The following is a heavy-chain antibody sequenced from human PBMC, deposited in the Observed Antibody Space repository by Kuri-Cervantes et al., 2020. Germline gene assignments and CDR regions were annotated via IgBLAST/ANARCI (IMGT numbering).Heavy chain of an antibody. Sequence: GGSLRLSCAASGFTFSGYWMSWVRQAPGKGLEWVANIKQDGSEKYYVDSVKGRFTISRDNAKTSLYLQMNSLRGEDTAFYYCAKGYQRETRPPYFFDYWGQGTLVTVSS. V-gene: IGHV3-7*05. CDR3: AKGYQRETRPPYFFDY. CDR1: GFTFSGYW. J-gene: IGHJ4*02. D-gene: IGHD6-6*01. CDR2: IKQDGSEK.